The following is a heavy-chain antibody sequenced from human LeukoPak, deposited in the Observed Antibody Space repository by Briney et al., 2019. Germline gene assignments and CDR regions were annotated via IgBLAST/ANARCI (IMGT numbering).Heavy chain of an antibody. Sequence: ASVKVSCKASGYTFTSYDINWVRQATGQGLEWMGWMNPNSGNTGYAQKFQGRVTMTRNTSISTAYMELSSLRSEDTAVYYCARGLPIRETKYRSSTSCYPSYYYYGMDVWGQGTTVTVSS. CDR2: MNPNSGNT. J-gene: IGHJ6*02. V-gene: IGHV1-8*01. CDR1: GYTFTSYD. D-gene: IGHD2-2*01. CDR3: ARGLPIRETKYRSSTSCYPSYYYYGMDV.